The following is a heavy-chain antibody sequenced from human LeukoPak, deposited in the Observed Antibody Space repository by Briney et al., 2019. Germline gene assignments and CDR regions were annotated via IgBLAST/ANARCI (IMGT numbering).Heavy chain of an antibody. CDR3: AKDRWAYMVRGAIGWFDP. CDR2: ISGSGGST. CDR1: GFTFSSYA. D-gene: IGHD3-10*01. V-gene: IGHV3-23*01. J-gene: IGHJ5*02. Sequence: PGGSLRLSCAASGFTFSSYAMSWVRQAPGKGLEWVSAISGSGGSTYYADSVKGRFTISRDNSKNTLYLQMNSLRAEDTAVYYCAKDRWAYMVRGAIGWFDPWGQGTLVTVSS.